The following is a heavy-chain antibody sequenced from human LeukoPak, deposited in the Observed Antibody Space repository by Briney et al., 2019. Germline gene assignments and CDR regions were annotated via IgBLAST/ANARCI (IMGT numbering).Heavy chain of an antibody. Sequence: GESLKISRKGSGYSFTSYWSGWVRQMPGKGLEWMGSIYPDDSDTRYSPSFQGQVTISADKSISTAYLQWSSLKASDTAMYYCARDHREMATSEFDYWGQGTLVTVSS. CDR3: ARDHREMATSEFDY. J-gene: IGHJ4*02. CDR2: IYPDDSDT. CDR1: GYSFTSYW. V-gene: IGHV5-51*01. D-gene: IGHD5-24*01.